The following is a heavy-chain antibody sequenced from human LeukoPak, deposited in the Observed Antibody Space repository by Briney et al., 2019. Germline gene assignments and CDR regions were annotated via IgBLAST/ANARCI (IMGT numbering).Heavy chain of an antibody. V-gene: IGHV4-39*07. Sequence: SETLSLTCTDSGGSLSDSDNYWAWPRQPPGKALEWFVSVYYSATTIYNSSLKSRVTVSIDTSKNQLFLKLTSVTAADTAVYFCARSPFNLYFDFWGQGTLVPVSS. J-gene: IGHJ4*02. CDR3: ARSPFNLYFDF. D-gene: IGHD2/OR15-2a*01. CDR2: VYYSATT. CDR1: GGSLSDSDNY.